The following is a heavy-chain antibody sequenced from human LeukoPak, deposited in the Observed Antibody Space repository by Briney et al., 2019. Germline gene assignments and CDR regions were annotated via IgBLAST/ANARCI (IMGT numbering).Heavy chain of an antibody. CDR1: GFTFSSYS. V-gene: IGHV3-21*01. CDR2: ISSSSSYI. CDR3: ARVGATVNDAFDI. Sequence: GGSLRLSCAASGFTFSSYSMNWVRQAPGKGLEWVSSISSSSSYIYYADLVKGRFTISRDNAKNSLYLQMNSLRAEDTAVYYCARVGATVNDAFDIWGQGTMVTVSS. D-gene: IGHD1-26*01. J-gene: IGHJ3*02.